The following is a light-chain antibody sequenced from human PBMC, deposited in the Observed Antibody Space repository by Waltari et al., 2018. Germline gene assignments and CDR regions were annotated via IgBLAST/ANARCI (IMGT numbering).Light chain of an antibody. CDR3: QQYYSYPRT. V-gene: IGKV1-8*01. Sequence: AIRMTQSPSSLSASTGDRVTITCRASQGISSYLAWYQQKPGKAPKLLIYAASTLQNGVPSSFSGSGSGTDFTLTISCLQSEDFATYYCQQYYSYPRTFGQGTKVEIK. CDR2: AAS. CDR1: QGISSY. J-gene: IGKJ1*01.